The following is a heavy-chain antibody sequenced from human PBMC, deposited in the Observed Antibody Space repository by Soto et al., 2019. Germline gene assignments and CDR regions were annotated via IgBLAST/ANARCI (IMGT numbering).Heavy chain of an antibody. J-gene: IGHJ6*02. V-gene: IGHV3-33*01. D-gene: IGHD3-10*01. CDR3: ARETGSGRYVNYYYYYGMDV. CDR1: GFTFSSYG. CDR2: IWYDGSNK. Sequence: GGSLRLSCAASGFTFSSYGMHWVRQAPGKGLEWVAVIWYDGSNKYYADSVKGRFTISRDNSKNTLYLQMNSLRAEDTAVYYCARETGSGRYVNYYYYYGMDVWGQGTTVTVSS.